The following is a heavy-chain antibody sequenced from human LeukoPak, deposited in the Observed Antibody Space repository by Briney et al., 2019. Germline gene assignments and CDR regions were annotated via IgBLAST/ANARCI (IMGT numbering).Heavy chain of an antibody. D-gene: IGHD6-13*01. V-gene: IGHV3-7*01. CDR1: GFTFSSYW. J-gene: IGHJ4*02. CDR2: IRQDGSEK. CDR3: ARTGYSSSWYPFDY. Sequence: GGSLRLSCAASGFTFSSYWMSWVRQAPGRGLEWVANIRQDGSEKYYVDSVKGRFTISRDHGKNSLYLQMNSLRAEDTAVYYCARTGYSSSWYPFDYWGQGTLVTVSS.